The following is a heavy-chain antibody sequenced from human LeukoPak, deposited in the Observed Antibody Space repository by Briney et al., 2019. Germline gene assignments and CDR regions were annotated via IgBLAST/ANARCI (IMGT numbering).Heavy chain of an antibody. CDR2: IYYSGSI. Sequence: NSSGTLSLTCAVSGYSISSSNWWGWIRQPPGKGLEWIGYIYYSGSIYHNPSLKSRVTMSVDTSKNQFSLKLNSVTAVDTAVYYCARTWYGDRGTPGWYFDLWGRGTLVTVSS. V-gene: IGHV4-28*05. CDR3: ARTWYGDRGTPGWYFDL. J-gene: IGHJ2*01. D-gene: IGHD4-17*01. CDR1: GYSISSSNW.